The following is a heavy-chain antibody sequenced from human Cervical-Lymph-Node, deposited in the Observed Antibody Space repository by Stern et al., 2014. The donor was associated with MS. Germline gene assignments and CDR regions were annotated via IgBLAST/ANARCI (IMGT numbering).Heavy chain of an antibody. D-gene: IGHD4-17*01. CDR1: GFTFSHYS. Sequence: EVQLEESGGGLVKPGESLRLSCDASGFTFSHYSINWVRQAPGKGQEWISSISNNSTHTYYADSVEGRFTISRDSAKDSVSLHMVSLRAEDTAVYYCARARVGDYARSPHLDSWGQGTLVTVSS. J-gene: IGHJ4*02. CDR3: ARARVGDYARSPHLDS. CDR2: ISNNSTHT. V-gene: IGHV3-21*01.